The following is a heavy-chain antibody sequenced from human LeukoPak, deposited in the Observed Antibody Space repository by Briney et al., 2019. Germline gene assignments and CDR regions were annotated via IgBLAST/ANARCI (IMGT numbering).Heavy chain of an antibody. J-gene: IGHJ3*02. CDR1: GGTFSSYA. V-gene: IGHV1-18*01. CDR2: ISGYNGNT. Sequence: ASVKVSCKASGGTFSSYAISWVRQAPGQGLGWMGWISGYNGNTNYAQKLQGRVTMTTDTSTSTAYMELRSLKSDDTAVYYCASLKNSYDSSGYLVTDAFDIWGQGTMVTVSS. CDR3: ASLKNSYDSSGYLVTDAFDI. D-gene: IGHD3-22*01.